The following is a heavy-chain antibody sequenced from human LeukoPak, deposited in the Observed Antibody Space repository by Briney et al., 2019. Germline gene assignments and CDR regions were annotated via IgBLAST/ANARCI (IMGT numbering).Heavy chain of an antibody. CDR2: IRPDGGEK. J-gene: IGHJ4*02. CDR1: GFTFSDYW. D-gene: IGHD1-26*01. CDR3: ARGAKWAYYFDY. V-gene: IGHV3-7*01. Sequence: GGSLRLSCVVSGFTFSDYWMSWVRQAPGKGLEWVINIRPDGGEKYFVDSVKGRFTISRDNAKDTLYLHLNSLTAEDTAVYYCARGAKWAYYFDYWGQGTLVTVSS.